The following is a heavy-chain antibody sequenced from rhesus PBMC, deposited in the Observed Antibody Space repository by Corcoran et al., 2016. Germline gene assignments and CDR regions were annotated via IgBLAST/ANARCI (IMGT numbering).Heavy chain of an antibody. CDR2: ISGSSGST. CDR3: ARAATGTGYFDL. V-gene: IGHV4-57*01. Sequence: QLQLQESGPGLVKPSETLSLTCAVSGGSVSTSNWWSWIRQPPGKGLEWIGRISGSSGSTNYNPSRTSRVTISTDTSDNQFSLKVKSVTAADTAVYYCARAATGTGYFDLWGPGTPITISS. CDR1: GGSVSTSNW. D-gene: IGHD6-31*01. J-gene: IGHJ2*01.